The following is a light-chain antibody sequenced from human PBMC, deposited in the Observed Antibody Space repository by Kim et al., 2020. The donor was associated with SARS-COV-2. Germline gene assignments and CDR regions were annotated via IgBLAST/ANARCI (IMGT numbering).Light chain of an antibody. CDR1: QSISTY. Sequence: LSAAEGDRVTITCRASQSISTYLNWYQQKPGKAPKLLIYAASSLQSGVPSRFSGRGSGTDFTLTISSLQPEDFATYYCQQSYIKTFGQGTKVDIK. V-gene: IGKV1-39*01. CDR2: AAS. CDR3: QQSYIKT. J-gene: IGKJ1*01.